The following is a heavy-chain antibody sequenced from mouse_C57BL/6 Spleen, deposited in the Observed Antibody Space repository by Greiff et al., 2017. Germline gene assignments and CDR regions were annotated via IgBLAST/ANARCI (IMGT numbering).Heavy chain of an antibody. CDR1: GFTFSDYG. J-gene: IGHJ4*01. CDR3: ARHGSPFRSMDY. D-gene: IGHD1-1*01. Sequence: EVMLVESGGGLVKPGGSLKLSCAASGFTFSDYGMHWVRPAPEKGLEWVAYISSGSSTIYYAATVKGRFPISRDNATNTLFLQMTRLRSEDTAMYYCARHGSPFRSMDYWGQGTSVTVSS. CDR2: ISSGSSTI. V-gene: IGHV5-17*01.